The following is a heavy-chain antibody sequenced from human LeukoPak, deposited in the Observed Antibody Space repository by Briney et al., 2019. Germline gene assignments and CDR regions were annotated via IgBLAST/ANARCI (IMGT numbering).Heavy chain of an antibody. V-gene: IGHV1-46*02. J-gene: IGHJ4*02. CDR2: INPSGGST. Sequence: ASVKVSCKASGYTFNNHYMYWVRQAPGQGLEWMGVINPSGGSTSYAQKFQGRVTMTRDTSTRTVYMEVNSLRSGDTAVYYCARQGTYSSAIGMGYWGQGTLVTVSS. D-gene: IGHD6-19*01. CDR1: GYTFNNHY. CDR3: ARQGTYSSAIGMGY.